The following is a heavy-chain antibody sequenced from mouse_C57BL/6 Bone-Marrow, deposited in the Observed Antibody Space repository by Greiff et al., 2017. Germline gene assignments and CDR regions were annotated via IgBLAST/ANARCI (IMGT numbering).Heavy chain of an antibody. CDR3: VREGRDYDEGYGMDY. CDR2: IRSKSSNYAT. CDR1: GFTFNTYA. J-gene: IGHJ4*01. Sequence: EVHLVESGGGLVQPKGSLKLSCAASGFTFNTYAMHWVRQAPGKGLEWVARIRSKSSNYATYYADSVKDRLTISRDDSQSILYLQMNNLKTEDTAMYYCVREGRDYDEGYGMDYWGQGTSVTVSS. V-gene: IGHV10-3*01. D-gene: IGHD2-4*01.